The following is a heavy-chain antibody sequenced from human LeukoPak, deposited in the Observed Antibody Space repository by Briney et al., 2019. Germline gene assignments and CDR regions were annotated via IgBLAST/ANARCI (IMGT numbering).Heavy chain of an antibody. J-gene: IGHJ5*02. CDR3: PRERLAGNIWFDP. D-gene: IGHD6-19*01. Sequence: ASVKVSCKASGYTFTGYYMHWVRQAPGQGLEWMGRINPNSGGTNYAQKFQGRVTMTRDTSISTAYMELSRLRSDDTAVYYWPRERLAGNIWFDPWGQGTLVTVSS. CDR2: INPNSGGT. CDR1: GYTFTGYY. V-gene: IGHV1-2*06.